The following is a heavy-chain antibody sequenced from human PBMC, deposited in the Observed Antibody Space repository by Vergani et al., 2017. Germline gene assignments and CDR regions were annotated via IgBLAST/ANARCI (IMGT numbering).Heavy chain of an antibody. CDR1: FDSIRNLY. CDR2: IHYSENT. D-gene: IGHD3-22*01. V-gene: IGHV4-59*11. CDR3: AGGYDHSGFGAFDI. Sequence: QVQLQESGPGLVKSSETLSLTCSVSFDSIRNLYCNWIRQPPGKGLEWIGSIHYSENTNYNPSLKTRVTISVDTSKNQFSLTLTSVTAADTAVYYCAGGYDHSGFGAFDIWGQGTMVTVSS. J-gene: IGHJ3*02.